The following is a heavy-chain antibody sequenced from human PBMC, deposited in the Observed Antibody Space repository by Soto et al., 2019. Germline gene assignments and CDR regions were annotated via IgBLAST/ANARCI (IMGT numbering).Heavy chain of an antibody. J-gene: IGHJ3*02. Sequence: PGGSLRLSCAASGFTFDDYAMHWVRQAPGKGLEWVSGISWNSGSIGYADSVKGRFTISRDNAKNSLYLQMNSLRAEDTALYYCAKDTRSRYYDYTRGAFDIWGQGTMVTVSS. D-gene: IGHD3-16*01. CDR1: GFTFDDYA. CDR2: ISWNSGSI. V-gene: IGHV3-9*01. CDR3: AKDTRSRYYDYTRGAFDI.